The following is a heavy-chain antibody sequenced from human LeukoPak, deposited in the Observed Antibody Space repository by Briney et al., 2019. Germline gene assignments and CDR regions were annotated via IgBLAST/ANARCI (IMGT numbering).Heavy chain of an antibody. V-gene: IGHV3-23*01. CDR1: GFTFSSYA. Sequence: GGSLRLSCAASGFTFSSYAMSWVRQAPGKGLEWVSAISGSGGSTYYADSVKGRFTISRDNSKNTLYLQMTSLRAEDTAVYYCAKDQRFALSNYDYWGQGTLVTVSS. CDR3: AKDQRFALSNYDY. J-gene: IGHJ4*02. D-gene: IGHD2/OR15-2a*01. CDR2: ISGSGGST.